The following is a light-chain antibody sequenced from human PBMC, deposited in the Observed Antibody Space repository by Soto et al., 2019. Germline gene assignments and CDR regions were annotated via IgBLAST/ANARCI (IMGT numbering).Light chain of an antibody. CDR3: HQYGSSPRT. CDR2: GAS. CDR1: QSVSSDY. J-gene: IGKJ1*01. V-gene: IGKV3-20*01. Sequence: EIVLTQSPGTLSLSPGERATLSCRASQSVSSDYLAWYQQKPGQAPRLLISGASSRATGIPDRFSGSGSGTDFTLTISRLEPEDFAVYYCHQYGSSPRTFGQGTKVEIK.